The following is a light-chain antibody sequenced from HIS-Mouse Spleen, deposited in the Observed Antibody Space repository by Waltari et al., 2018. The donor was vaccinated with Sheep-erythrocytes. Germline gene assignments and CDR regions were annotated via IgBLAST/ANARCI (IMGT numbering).Light chain of an antibody. CDR2: EVS. CDR1: TSHAGGYNY. V-gene: IGLV2-14*01. CDR3: SSYTSSSSV. J-gene: IGLJ2*01. Sequence: QSALTQPAPVSGSPGLSITISCTGTTSHAGGYNYVSWYQQHPGKAPKLMISEVSNRPSGVSNPFSGSKSGNTASLTISGLQAEDEADYYCSSYTSSSSVFGGGTKLTVL.